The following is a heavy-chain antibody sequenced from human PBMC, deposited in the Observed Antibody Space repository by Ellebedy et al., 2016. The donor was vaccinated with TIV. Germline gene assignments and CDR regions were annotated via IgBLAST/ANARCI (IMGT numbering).Heavy chain of an antibody. V-gene: IGHV3-48*01. D-gene: IGHD3-10*01. Sequence: GESLKISCVASGFTFSTYSMNWVRQAPGKGLEWVSYISSDSSTMYYAASVKGRFTISRDNSNNTLYLQMNSLRVDDTAGYHCVLRVRGKDGWGQGTLVTVSS. CDR2: ISSDSSTM. CDR1: GFTFSTYS. J-gene: IGHJ4*02. CDR3: VLRVRGKDG.